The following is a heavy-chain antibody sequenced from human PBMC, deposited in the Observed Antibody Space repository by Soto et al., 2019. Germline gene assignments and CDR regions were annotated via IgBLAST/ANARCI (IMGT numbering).Heavy chain of an antibody. CDR2: LYWNDDE. J-gene: IGHJ4*02. Sequence: QITLRESGPTLVKPTQTLTLSCTLSGFSINTGGVGVGWIRQPPGKAPEWLALLYWNDDEWYSPSLWYRLSDTKDASDNRVVLTMTHLDPTDTGTYYCAKRRAISNKLFFDHWGQGALVTVSS. V-gene: IGHV2-5*01. CDR3: AKRRAISNKLFFDH. CDR1: GFSINTGGVG. D-gene: IGHD4-4*01.